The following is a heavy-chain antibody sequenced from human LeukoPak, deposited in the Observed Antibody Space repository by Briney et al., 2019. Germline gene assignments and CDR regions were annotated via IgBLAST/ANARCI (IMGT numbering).Heavy chain of an antibody. Sequence: VASVNVSCKASGYTFTIYDINWVRQATGQGLEWMGWMNPNSGNTGYAQKFQGRVTLTTNTSISTAYMELSSLRSEATAVYYCARGQGLHAVVSGVDYYYYCMDVWGKGTTVTVS. D-gene: IGHD3-22*01. V-gene: IGHV1-8*02. CDR2: MNPNSGNT. CDR3: ARGQGLHAVVSGVDYYYYCMDV. CDR1: GYTFTIYD. J-gene: IGHJ6*03.